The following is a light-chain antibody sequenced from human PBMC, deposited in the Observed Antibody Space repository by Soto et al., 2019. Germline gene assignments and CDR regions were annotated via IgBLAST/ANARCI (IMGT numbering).Light chain of an antibody. Sequence: DIQMTQSPSTLSASVGDRVAITCRASQSISSRLAWYQQKPGKAPKLLIYDASSLESGVPSRFSGSGSGTEFTLTISSLQPDDFATYYCQQYKRYWTFGQGTKVDIK. V-gene: IGKV1-5*01. CDR2: DAS. J-gene: IGKJ1*01. CDR1: QSISSR. CDR3: QQYKRYWT.